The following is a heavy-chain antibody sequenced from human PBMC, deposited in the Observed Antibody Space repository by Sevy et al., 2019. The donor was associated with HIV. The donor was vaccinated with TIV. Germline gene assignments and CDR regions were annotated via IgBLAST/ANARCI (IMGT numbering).Heavy chain of an antibody. J-gene: IGHJ5*02. CDR2: IYHSGST. V-gene: IGHV4-38-2*01. Sequence: SETLSLTCAVSGYSISSGYYWGWIRQPPGKGLEWIGSIYHSGSTYYNPSLKSQVSISVDTSKNQFSLKLSSVTAADTAVYYCARRLDYDFWSGYYFPGPKNWFDLWGQRTLVTVSS. CDR3: ARRLDYDFWSGYYFPGPKNWFDL. D-gene: IGHD3-3*01. CDR1: GYSISSGYY.